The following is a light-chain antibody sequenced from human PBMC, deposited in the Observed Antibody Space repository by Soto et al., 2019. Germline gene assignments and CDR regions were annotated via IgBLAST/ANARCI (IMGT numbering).Light chain of an antibody. CDR1: EGIRND. J-gene: IGKJ4*01. CDR2: AAS. Sequence: AIQMTQSPSSLSASVGDRVTITCRASEGIRNDLGWYQQKPGKAPNLLIYAASSLQSGVPSRFSGSRSGTDFTLTISSLQPEDFATYYCLQDYSYPLTFGGGTKVEIK. V-gene: IGKV1-6*01. CDR3: LQDYSYPLT.